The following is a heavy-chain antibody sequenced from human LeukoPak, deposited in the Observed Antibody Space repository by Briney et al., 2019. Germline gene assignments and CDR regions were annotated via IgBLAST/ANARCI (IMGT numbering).Heavy chain of an antibody. V-gene: IGHV4-59*08. CDR3: ARLNWETFDY. Sequence: SETLSLTCTVSGGSISGYPWSWIRQPPGKGLEWIGFIYYSGSTNYNPSLKSRVTISVDTSKNQFSLKLTSVTAADTAVYYCARLNWETFDYWGQGTLVTVSS. D-gene: IGHD7-27*01. CDR2: IYYSGST. CDR1: GGSISGYP. J-gene: IGHJ4*02.